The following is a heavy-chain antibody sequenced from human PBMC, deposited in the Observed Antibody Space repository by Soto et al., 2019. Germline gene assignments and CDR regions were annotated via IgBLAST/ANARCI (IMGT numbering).Heavy chain of an antibody. J-gene: IGHJ6*02. D-gene: IGHD2-2*01. Sequence: GASVKVSCKASGYTFTDYYVHWLRQAPGPGLEWVGWINPNSGDTKYAQKFQGRVTLTRDTSITTAYMELRSLESDDTAVFYCARERITPTARGDFYHYGLDVWGQGTTVTVSS. CDR3: ARERITPTARGDFYHYGLDV. CDR2: INPNSGDT. V-gene: IGHV1-2*02. CDR1: GYTFTDYY.